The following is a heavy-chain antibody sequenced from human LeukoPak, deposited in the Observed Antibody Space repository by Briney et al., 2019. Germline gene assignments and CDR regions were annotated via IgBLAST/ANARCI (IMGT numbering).Heavy chain of an antibody. CDR1: GGSFSGYY. CDR2: INHSGST. CDR3: ARRRVAAADYNWFDP. Sequence: SETLSLTCAVYGGSFSGYYWSWIRQPPGKGLEWIGEINHSGSTNYNPTLKSRVTISVDTSKNQFSLKLSSVTAADTAVYYCARRRVAAADYNWFDPRGQGTLVTVSS. V-gene: IGHV4-34*01. J-gene: IGHJ5*02. D-gene: IGHD6-13*01.